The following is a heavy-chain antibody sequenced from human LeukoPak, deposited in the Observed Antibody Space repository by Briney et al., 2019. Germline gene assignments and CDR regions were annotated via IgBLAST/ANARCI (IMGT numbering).Heavy chain of an antibody. Sequence: GGSLRLSCAASGFTFDDYGMNWVRQAPGKGLEWVANLKEDGSEEVYVDSVKGRFTISRDNAENSVFLQMNSLRVEDTAVYFCARDPYSGGYGAFDIWGQGTMVTVS. CDR2: LKEDGSEE. CDR1: GFTFDDYG. J-gene: IGHJ3*02. V-gene: IGHV3-7*05. CDR3: ARDPYSGGYGAFDI. D-gene: IGHD1-26*01.